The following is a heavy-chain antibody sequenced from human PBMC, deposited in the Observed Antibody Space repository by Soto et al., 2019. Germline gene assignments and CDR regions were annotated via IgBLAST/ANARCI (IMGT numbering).Heavy chain of an antibody. CDR1: GGSFSKYG. CDR3: AIGCRENYFYAMDV. CDR2: IIPMFGIG. J-gene: IGHJ6*02. D-gene: IGHD1-26*01. Sequence: QVQLVQSGAEVKMPGSSVRVSCKASGGSFSKYGISWVRQAPGQGLEWMGGIIPMFGIGNYAEKFLGRVTITADESTSTSHMELSSLRSEDTAVFFCAIGCRENYFYAMDVWGQGTTVTVS. V-gene: IGHV1-69*01.